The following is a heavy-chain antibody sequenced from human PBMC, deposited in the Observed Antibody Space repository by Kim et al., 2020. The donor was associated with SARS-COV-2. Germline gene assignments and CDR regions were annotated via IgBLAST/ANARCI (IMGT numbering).Heavy chain of an antibody. J-gene: IGHJ4*02. V-gene: IGHV3-53*01. D-gene: IGHD5-12*01. CDR3: ASENSFSTNPTKNRDY. Sequence: GGSLRLSCAASGFTVSSNYMSWVRQAPGKGLEWVSVIYSGGSTYYADSVKGRFTISRDNSKNTLYLQMNSLRAEDTAVYYCASENSFSTNPTKNRDYWGQGTLVTVSS. CDR1: GFTVSSNY. CDR2: IYSGGST.